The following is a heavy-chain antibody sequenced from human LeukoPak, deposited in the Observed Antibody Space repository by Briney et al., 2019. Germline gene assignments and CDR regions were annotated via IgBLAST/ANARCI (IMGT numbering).Heavy chain of an antibody. J-gene: IGHJ4*02. V-gene: IGHV6-1*01. CDR1: GDRVSSNSAA. D-gene: IGHD1-26*01. CDR3: ARDGYSGSYGGFYFDY. Sequence: TLSLPFAISGDRVSSNSAAWNWIRPSPSRGLEWLGRTYYRSKWYNDYAVSVKSRITINPDTSKNQFSLRLNSVTPEETAVYYCARDGYSGSYGGFYFDYWGQGTLVTVSS. CDR2: TYYRSKWYN.